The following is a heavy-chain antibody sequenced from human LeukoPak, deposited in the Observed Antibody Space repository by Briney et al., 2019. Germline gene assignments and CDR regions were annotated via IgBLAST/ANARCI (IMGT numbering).Heavy chain of an antibody. J-gene: IGHJ6*03. CDR2: IIPIFGTA. CDR1: GYTFTSYG. V-gene: IGHV1-69*05. CDR3: ARATLGGSRTGPRYYYYYYMDV. Sequence: SVKVSCKASGYTFTSYGISWVRQAPGQGLEWMGGIIPIFGTANYAQKFQGRVTITTDESTSTAYMELSSLRSEDTAVYYCARATLGGSRTGPRYYYYYYMDVWGKGTTVTVSS. D-gene: IGHD1-1*01.